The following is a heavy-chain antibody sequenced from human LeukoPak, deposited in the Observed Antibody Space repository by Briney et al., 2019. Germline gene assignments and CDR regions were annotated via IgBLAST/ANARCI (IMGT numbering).Heavy chain of an antibody. J-gene: IGHJ4*02. CDR1: GGSISSGDYY. CDR3: AKGNQGAEGSGSYLVPLDD. CDR2: IYYSGST. V-gene: IGHV4-30-4*01. Sequence: PSQTLSLTCTVSGGSISSGDYYWSWIRQPPGKGLEWIGYIYYSGSTSYNPSLKSRLTISVDTSKNQFSLKLSSVTAADTAVYYCAKGNQGAEGSGSYLVPLDDWGQGTLVTVSS. D-gene: IGHD3-10*01.